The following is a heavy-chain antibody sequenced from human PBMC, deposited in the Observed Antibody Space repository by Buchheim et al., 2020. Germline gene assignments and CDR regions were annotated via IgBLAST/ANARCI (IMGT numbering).Heavy chain of an antibody. V-gene: IGHV2-70*01. CDR2: IDWDDDK. CDR1: GFSLSTSGMC. J-gene: IGHJ6*02. CDR3: ARTPRDTYNWNYPYYGMDV. D-gene: IGHD1-20*01. Sequence: QVTLRESGPALVKPTQTLTLTCTFSGFSLSTSGMCVSWIREPPGKALEWLALIDWDDDKYYSTSLKTRITISKDTSKKQVLLRMTNMNPVDTATYYCARTPRDTYNWNYPYYGMDVCGEGT.